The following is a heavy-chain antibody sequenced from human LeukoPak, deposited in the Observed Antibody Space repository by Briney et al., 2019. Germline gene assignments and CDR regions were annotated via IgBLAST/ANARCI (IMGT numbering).Heavy chain of an antibody. CDR2: LNPNSGDT. Sequence: ASVKVSCKTSGYIFTGYYVHRVRQAPGQGLEWMGWLNPNSGDTHYAQTFQGRVTMTGDTSIKTAYMEVSGLRSDDTAVYYCARVESLALTSIDYWGQGTLVTVSS. J-gene: IGHJ4*02. D-gene: IGHD3-16*01. CDR3: ARVESLALTSIDY. CDR1: GYIFTGYY. V-gene: IGHV1-2*02.